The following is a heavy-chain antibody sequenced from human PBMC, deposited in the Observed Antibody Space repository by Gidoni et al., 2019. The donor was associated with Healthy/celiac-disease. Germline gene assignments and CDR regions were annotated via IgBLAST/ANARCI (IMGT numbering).Heavy chain of an antibody. CDR2: INPSGGST. Sequence: QVQLVQSGAEVKKPGASVKVSCKASGYTFTSASMNWVRKAPGQGLEWMGIINPSGGSTSYAQKFQGRVTMTRDTSTSTVYMELSSLRSEDTAVYYCARTHPPTMVRGVINPGGPYYYYGMDVWGQGTTVTVSS. V-gene: IGHV1-46*03. CDR1: GYTFTSAS. CDR3: ARTHPPTMVRGVINPGGPYYYYGMDV. D-gene: IGHD3-10*01. J-gene: IGHJ6*02.